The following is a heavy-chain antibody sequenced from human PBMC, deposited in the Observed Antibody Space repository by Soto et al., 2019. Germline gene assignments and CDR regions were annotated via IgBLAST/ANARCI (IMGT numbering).Heavy chain of an antibody. CDR3: ARQDRVVVEGRWLEP. Sequence: SETLSLTCAVSVYSIISFDHCGCIRHPPGKGLEWLGSVHHSGSTYYNPSLKSRLTISVDKSKNQFSLNLTSVTAADRAVYYCARQDRVVVEGRWLEPWGKRNLVSVS. CDR1: VYSIISFDH. D-gene: IGHD2-15*01. CDR2: VHHSGST. J-gene: IGHJ5*02. V-gene: IGHV4-38-2*01.